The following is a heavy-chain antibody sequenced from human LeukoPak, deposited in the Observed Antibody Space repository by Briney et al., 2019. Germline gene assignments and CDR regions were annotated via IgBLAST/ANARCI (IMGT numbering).Heavy chain of an antibody. Sequence: ASVKVSCKASGYTFTSYYMHWVRQAPGQGLEGMGIINPSGGSTSYAQKFQGRVTITRDTSTSTVYMELSSLSSEDTAVYYCARDGGDYDILTGYYDYWGQGTLVTVSS. CDR3: ARDGGDYDILTGYYDY. V-gene: IGHV1-46*01. D-gene: IGHD3-9*01. J-gene: IGHJ4*02. CDR1: GYTFTSYY. CDR2: INPSGGST.